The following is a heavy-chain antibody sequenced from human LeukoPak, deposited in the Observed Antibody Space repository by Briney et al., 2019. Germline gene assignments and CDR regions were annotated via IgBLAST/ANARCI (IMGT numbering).Heavy chain of an antibody. V-gene: IGHV3-23*01. CDR2: ISGSGGST. D-gene: IGHD3-10*01. CDR1: GFTFSSYA. J-gene: IGHJ4*02. Sequence: GTSLRLSCAVSGFTFSSYAMSWVRQAPGKGLEWVSAISGSGGSTYYADSVKGRFTISRDNSKNTLYLQVNSLRAEDAAVYYCAKESGRYYGSGFCDYWGQGTLVTVSS. CDR3: AKESGRYYGSGFCDY.